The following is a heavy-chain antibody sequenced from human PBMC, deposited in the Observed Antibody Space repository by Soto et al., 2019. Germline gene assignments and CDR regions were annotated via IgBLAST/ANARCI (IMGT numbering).Heavy chain of an antibody. CDR1: GFTFNTYS. CDR3: ARGFSGRGPFDI. V-gene: IGHV3-48*02. Sequence: GGSLRLSCAASGFTFNTYSMNWVRRAPGKGLEWVSYVSSTSSITYYADSAKGRFTISRDNAEYSLYLQMNSLRDEDTAVYYCARGFSGRGPFDIWGQGTMVTVSS. D-gene: IGHD6-19*01. CDR2: VSSTSSIT. J-gene: IGHJ3*02.